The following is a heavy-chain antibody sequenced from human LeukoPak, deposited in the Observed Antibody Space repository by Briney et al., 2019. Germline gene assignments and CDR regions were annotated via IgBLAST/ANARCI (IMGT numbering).Heavy chain of an antibody. CDR2: INHSGST. V-gene: IGHV4-34*01. J-gene: IGHJ5*02. D-gene: IGHD3-3*01. Sequence: SETLSLTCAVYGGSFSGYYWSWIRQPPGKGLEWIGEINHSGSTNYNPSLKSRVTISVDTSKNQFSLKLSSVTAADTAVYYCARSFAFWSGYRKSPHYNWFDPWGQGTLVTVSS. CDR1: GGSFSGYY. CDR3: ARSFAFWSGYRKSPHYNWFDP.